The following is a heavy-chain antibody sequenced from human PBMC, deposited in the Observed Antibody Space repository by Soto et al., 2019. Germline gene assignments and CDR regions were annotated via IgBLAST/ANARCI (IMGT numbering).Heavy chain of an antibody. CDR3: AGGTWQGRFDP. Sequence: QVQLVQSGAEVKEPGASVKVSCKASGYTFTGYYIHWVRQAPGQGLEWMGWINPNGGDTNYAQKFQDWVTMTRDTSISTAYMELSRLKSDDTAVYYCAGGTWQGRFDPWGQGTLVTVSS. J-gene: IGHJ5*02. CDR1: GYTFTGYY. V-gene: IGHV1-2*04. CDR2: INPNGGDT.